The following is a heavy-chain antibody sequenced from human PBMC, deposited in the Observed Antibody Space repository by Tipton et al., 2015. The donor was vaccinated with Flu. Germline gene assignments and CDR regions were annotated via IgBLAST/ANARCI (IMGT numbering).Heavy chain of an antibody. J-gene: IGHJ4*02. D-gene: IGHD1-14*01. Sequence: VKPSETLSLTRTVSGGSISNYNWNWIRQPPGKGLEWIGNIYTAGSTTYNPSLKSRVTMSLDTSKNQFSLKLTSVTAADTAMYFCASTSNYGRRIEPDFDSWGQGTLVTVSS. CDR1: GGSISNYN. CDR2: IYTAGST. CDR3: ASTSNYGRRIEPDFDS. V-gene: IGHV4-4*07.